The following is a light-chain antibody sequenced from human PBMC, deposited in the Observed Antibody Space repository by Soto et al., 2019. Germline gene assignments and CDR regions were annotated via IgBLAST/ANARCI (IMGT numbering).Light chain of an antibody. J-gene: IGLJ1*01. CDR2: DVS. CDR3: SSYTASATLV. V-gene: IGLV2-14*03. Sequence: QSALTQPASVSGSPGQSITLSCTGTASDIGGYNFVSWYQQSAGKAPKLIIYDVSHRPAGVSDRFSASKSGNTAALTISALRTEEEADYYCSSYTASATLVFGSGTKLTVL. CDR1: ASDIGGYNF.